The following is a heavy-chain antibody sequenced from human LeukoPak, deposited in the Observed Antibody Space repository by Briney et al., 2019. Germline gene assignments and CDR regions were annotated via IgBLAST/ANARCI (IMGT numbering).Heavy chain of an antibody. CDR3: ARQTVAGTVKYFDY. CDR2: IYYSGST. CDR1: GGSISSYY. D-gene: IGHD6-19*01. V-gene: IGHV4-59*08. J-gene: IGHJ4*02. Sequence: PSETLSLTCTVSGGSISSYYWGWIRQPPGKGLEWIGYIYYSGSTNYNPSLKSRVTISVDTSKNQFSLKLSSVTAADTAVYYCARQTVAGTVKYFDYWGQGTLVTVSS.